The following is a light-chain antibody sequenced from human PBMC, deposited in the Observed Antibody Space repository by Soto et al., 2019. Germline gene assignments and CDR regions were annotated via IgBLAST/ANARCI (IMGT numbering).Light chain of an antibody. Sequence: QSVLTQPPSVSGAPGQRVTISCIGRSSNIGADYDVHWYQQRPGTAPKHLIFGNINRPSGVPDRFSGSKSGTSASLAITGLQAEDEGDYYCQSYDSTLSARYVFGTGTKVTVL. CDR2: GNI. V-gene: IGLV1-40*01. CDR1: SSNIGADYD. CDR3: QSYDSTLSARYV. J-gene: IGLJ1*01.